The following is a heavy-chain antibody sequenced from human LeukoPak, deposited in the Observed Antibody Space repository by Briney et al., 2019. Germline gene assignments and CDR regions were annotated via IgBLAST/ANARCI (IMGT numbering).Heavy chain of an antibody. CDR2: IDNSGGNT. D-gene: IGHD3-9*01. CDR3: AKRRGGSIFSWWFDY. V-gene: IGHV3-23*01. J-gene: IGHJ4*02. CDR1: GFTFSSYA. Sequence: GGSLRLSCAASGFTFSSYAMSWVRQAPGKGLEGVSTIDNSGGNTYYADSVKGRFTISRDNSKNTLYLQMNSLSAEDTAVYYCAKRRGGSIFSWWFDYWGQGTQVTVSS.